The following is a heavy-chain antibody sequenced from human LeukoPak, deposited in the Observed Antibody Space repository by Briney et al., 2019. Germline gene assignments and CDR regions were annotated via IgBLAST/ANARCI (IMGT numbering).Heavy chain of an antibody. CDR1: GGSFSGYY. CDR3: AREGNSGVRGVKVDY. Sequence: SETLSLTCAVYGGSFSGYYWSWIRQPPGKGLEWIGEINHSGSTNYNPSLKSRVTTSVDTSKNQFSLKLSSVTAADTAVYYCAREGNSGVRGVKVDYWGQGTLVTVSS. CDR2: INHSGST. J-gene: IGHJ4*02. V-gene: IGHV4-34*01. D-gene: IGHD3-10*01.